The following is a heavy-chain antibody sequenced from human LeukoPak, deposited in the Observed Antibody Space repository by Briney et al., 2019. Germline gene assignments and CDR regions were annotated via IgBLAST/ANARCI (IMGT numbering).Heavy chain of an antibody. CDR3: ARGRYGGKTYHPYYYYYGMDV. CDR1: GGSFSGYY. V-gene: IGHV4-34*01. J-gene: IGHJ6*02. D-gene: IGHD4-23*01. Sequence: SETLSLTCAVYGGSFSGYYWSWIRQPPGKGLEWIGEINHSGSTNYIPSLKSRVTISVDTSKNQFSLELSSVTAADTAVYYCARGRYGGKTYHPYYYYYGMDVWGQGTTVTVSS. CDR2: INHSGST.